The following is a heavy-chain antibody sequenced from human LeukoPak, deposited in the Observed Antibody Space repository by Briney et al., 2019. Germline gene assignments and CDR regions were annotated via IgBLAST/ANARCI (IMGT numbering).Heavy chain of an antibody. CDR3: ASTPLGREAGTFDY. CDR1: GGSISTYY. V-gene: IGHV4-4*07. J-gene: IGHJ4*02. CDR2: IYTSGST. D-gene: IGHD6-13*01. Sequence: PSETLSLTCAVSGGSISTYYWSWIRQPAGKGLEWIGRIYTSGSTNYNPSLKSRVTMSVDTSKNQFSLKLSSVTAADTAVYYCASTPLGREAGTFDYWGQGTLVTVSS.